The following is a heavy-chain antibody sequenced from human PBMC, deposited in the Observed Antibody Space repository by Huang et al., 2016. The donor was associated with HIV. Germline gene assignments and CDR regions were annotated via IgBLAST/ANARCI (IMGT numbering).Heavy chain of an antibody. V-gene: IGHV1-69*01. D-gene: IGHD6-6*01. CDR2: SIPIFGTA. CDR3: ARGRTRSSLYDSYYGLDV. J-gene: IGHJ6*02. Sequence: KKPGSSVKVSCKASGGTFSTYDISWVRQAPGQGLEWMGGSIPIFGTANYAQKFQGTVTITADEFTSTAYMELSSLRSEDTALYYCARGRTRSSLYDSYYGLDVWGQGTTVTVSS. CDR1: GGTFSTYD.